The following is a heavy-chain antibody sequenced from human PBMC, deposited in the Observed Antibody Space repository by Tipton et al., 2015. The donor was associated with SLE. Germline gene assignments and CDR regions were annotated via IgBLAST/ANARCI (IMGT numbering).Heavy chain of an antibody. V-gene: IGHV4-39*07. Sequence: TLSLTCTVSGGSISSSSYYWGWIRQPPGKGLEWIGSIYYSGSTYYNPSLKSRVTISVDTSKNQFSLKLSSVTAADTAVYYCARRGVQDNWFDPWGQGTLVTVSS. D-gene: IGHD1-1*01. J-gene: IGHJ5*02. CDR2: IYYSGST. CDR1: GGSISSSSYY. CDR3: ARRGVQDNWFDP.